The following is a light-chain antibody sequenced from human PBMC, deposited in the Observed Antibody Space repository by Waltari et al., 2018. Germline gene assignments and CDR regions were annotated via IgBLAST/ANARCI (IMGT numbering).Light chain of an antibody. V-gene: IGKV3-20*01. Sequence: EIVLTQSPGTLSLSPGERANLSCRASQTVTSNYLAWYQQKPGQAPRLLIYAASKRPTGIPDRFSGSGSGTDFSLTINRLEPEDFAVYSCQQYGGSPPTFGQGTKVGIK. CDR3: QQYGGSPPT. CDR1: QTVTSNY. J-gene: IGKJ1*01. CDR2: AAS.